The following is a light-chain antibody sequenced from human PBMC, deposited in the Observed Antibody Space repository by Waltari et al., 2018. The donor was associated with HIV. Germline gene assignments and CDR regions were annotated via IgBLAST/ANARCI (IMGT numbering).Light chain of an antibody. Sequence: EVVLTQSPGTLSLSPGDRATLSCRASQRVRSSYLAWFQQKPGQAPRLLIYGASTRATGIPNRFSGSESGTDFTLTISRLEPEDFAVYYCQQYDSSPRSFGQGTKVEI. CDR2: GAS. CDR1: QRVRSSY. CDR3: QQYDSSPRS. V-gene: IGKV3-20*01. J-gene: IGKJ1*01.